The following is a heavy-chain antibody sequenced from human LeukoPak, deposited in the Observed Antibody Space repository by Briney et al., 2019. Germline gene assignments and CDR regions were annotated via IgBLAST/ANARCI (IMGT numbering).Heavy chain of an antibody. CDR1: GFTFSSYA. Sequence: PGGSLRLSCAASGFTFSSYAMSWVRQVPGKGLEWVSTISGAGGSTYYADSVKGRFTISRDNSKSTLYLQMNSLRAEDTAIYYCAKDPSDGYSSSWTPYYFEHWGQGTLVTGS. CDR2: ISGAGGST. V-gene: IGHV3-23*01. J-gene: IGHJ4*02. D-gene: IGHD6-13*01. CDR3: AKDPSDGYSSSWTPYYFEH.